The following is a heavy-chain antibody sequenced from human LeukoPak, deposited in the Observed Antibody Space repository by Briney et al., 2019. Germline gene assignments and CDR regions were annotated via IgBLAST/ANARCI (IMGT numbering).Heavy chain of an antibody. D-gene: IGHD1-26*01. CDR2: INPSGGST. Sequence: GASVKVSCKASGYTFTSYYMHWVRQAPGQGLAWMGIINPSGGSTSYAQKFQGRVTMTRDTSTSTVYMELSSLRSEDTAVYYCARVGATYRFIDYWGQGTLVTVSS. CDR3: ARVGATYRFIDY. J-gene: IGHJ4*02. CDR1: GYTFTSYY. V-gene: IGHV1-46*01.